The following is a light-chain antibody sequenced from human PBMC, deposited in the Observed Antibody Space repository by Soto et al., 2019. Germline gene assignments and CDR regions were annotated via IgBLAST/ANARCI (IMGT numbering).Light chain of an antibody. CDR3: QQSYSTLDT. Sequence: DIQMTQSPSSLSASVGDRVTITCRASQSISSYLNWYQQKPGKAPKLLIYAASSLQSGVPSRFSGSGSGTDFTLTISSLQHEDFATYYCQQSYSTLDTFGQGTKLEIK. V-gene: IGKV1-39*01. J-gene: IGKJ2*01. CDR2: AAS. CDR1: QSISSY.